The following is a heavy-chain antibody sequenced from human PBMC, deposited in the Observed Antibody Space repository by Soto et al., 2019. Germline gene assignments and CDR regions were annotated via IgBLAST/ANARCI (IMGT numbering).Heavy chain of an antibody. CDR1: GGSFGDYY. J-gene: IGHJ4*02. Sequence: PSEPLSLTCAVYGGSFGDYYWNWVRQAPGQGLEWIGEINHSGSTNYNPSLKSRVTISVDTSRSQFSLKLGSVTAADTAVYYCARLLSEPQLWCLGYWGQGTLVTVSS. CDR3: ARLLSEPQLWCLGY. D-gene: IGHD5-18*01. CDR2: INHSGST. V-gene: IGHV4-34*01.